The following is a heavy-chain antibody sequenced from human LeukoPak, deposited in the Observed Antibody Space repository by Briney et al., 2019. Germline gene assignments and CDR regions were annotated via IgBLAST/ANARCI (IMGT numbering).Heavy chain of an antibody. Sequence: GGSLILSCAASGFNFSSYSMNWVRQAPGKGLEWVSSISSSSSYIYYADSVKGRFTISRDNAKNSLYLQMNSLRAEDTAVYYCARDLFPLTYYYGSGSGSQINWFDPWGQGTLVTVSS. CDR2: ISSSSSYI. J-gene: IGHJ5*02. V-gene: IGHV3-21*01. D-gene: IGHD3-10*01. CDR1: GFNFSSYS. CDR3: ARDLFPLTYYYGSGSGSQINWFDP.